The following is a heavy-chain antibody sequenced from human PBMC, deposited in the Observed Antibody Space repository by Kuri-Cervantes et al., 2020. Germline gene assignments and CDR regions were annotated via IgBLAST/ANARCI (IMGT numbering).Heavy chain of an antibody. Sequence: GGSLRLSCAASGFTFSSYWMSWVRQAPGKGLEWVANIKQDGSEKYYVDSVKGRFTISRDNADSLLFLQMNGLRAEDTAVYYCARDLEGALDYWGQGTLVTVSS. V-gene: IGHV3-7*01. CDR1: GFTFSSYW. CDR3: ARDLEGALDY. D-gene: IGHD1-26*01. CDR2: IKQDGSEK. J-gene: IGHJ4*02.